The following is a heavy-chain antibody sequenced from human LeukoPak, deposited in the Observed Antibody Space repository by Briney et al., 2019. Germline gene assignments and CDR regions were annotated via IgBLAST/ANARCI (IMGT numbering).Heavy chain of an antibody. CDR2: INAGNGNT. Sequence: GASVTVSCKASGYTFINYAINWGRQAPGQRPEWIGWINAGNGNTKYSQKFQGRVTMTRDTSISTAYMELSRLKSDDTAVYYCARVFHRVYFDLWGRGTLVTVSS. CDR3: ARVFHRVYFDL. V-gene: IGHV1-3*01. J-gene: IGHJ2*01. CDR1: GYTFINYA.